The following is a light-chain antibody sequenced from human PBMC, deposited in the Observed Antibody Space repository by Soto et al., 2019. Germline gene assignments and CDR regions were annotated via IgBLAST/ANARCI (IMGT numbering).Light chain of an antibody. Sequence: TQMTQSPLSLSASVGEKIIITCRASRDVGSDVSWYQQKPGQAPKLVIYAASNLYTGVPSRFSGRRSGTEFTLTISSLQPEDFASYYCLKDYGDSWKFGQGTKVDIK. CDR3: LKDYGDSWK. J-gene: IGKJ1*01. CDR1: RDVGSD. V-gene: IGKV1-6*01. CDR2: AAS.